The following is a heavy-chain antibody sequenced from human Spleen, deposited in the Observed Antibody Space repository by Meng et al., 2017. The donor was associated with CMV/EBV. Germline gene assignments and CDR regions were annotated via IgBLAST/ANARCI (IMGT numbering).Heavy chain of an antibody. CDR3: ARESPVDCSSTSCRNYYYYGMDV. Sequence: ASVKVSCKASGYTFTSYGISWVRQAPGQGLEWMGWISAYNGNTNYAQKLQGRVTMTTDTSTSTAYMELRSLRSDDTAVYYCARESPVDCSSTSCRNYYYYGMDVWGQWTTVTVS. D-gene: IGHD2-2*01. J-gene: IGHJ6*02. CDR2: ISAYNGNT. V-gene: IGHV1-18*01. CDR1: GYTFTSYG.